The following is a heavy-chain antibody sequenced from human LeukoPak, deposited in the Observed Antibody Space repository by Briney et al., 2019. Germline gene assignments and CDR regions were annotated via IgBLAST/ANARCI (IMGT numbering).Heavy chain of an antibody. V-gene: IGHV3-53*01. CDR1: GFSVGDNY. CDR2: IYRFGST. Sequence: PGGSLRLSCEASGFSVGDNYMTWVRQAPGKGPEWVSVIYRFGSTIYADSVQGRFTISRDTSNNTLFLQMNSLRAEDTAVYYCAKDLITTGWFDPWGQGTLVTVSS. CDR3: AKDLITTGWFDP. J-gene: IGHJ5*02. D-gene: IGHD1-1*01.